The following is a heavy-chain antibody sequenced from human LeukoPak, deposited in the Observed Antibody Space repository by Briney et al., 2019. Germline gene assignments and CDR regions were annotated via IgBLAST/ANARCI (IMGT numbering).Heavy chain of an antibody. CDR2: IIPIFGTA. Sequence: SVKVSCKASGGTFSSYAISWVRQAPGQGLEWMGGIIPIFGTANYAQKFQGRVTITTDESTSTAYMELGSLRSEDTAVYYCARGGTNYYDSSGYYPPTHWFDPWGQGTLVTVSS. V-gene: IGHV1-69*05. D-gene: IGHD3-22*01. CDR3: ARGGTNYYDSSGYYPPTHWFDP. CDR1: GGTFSSYA. J-gene: IGHJ5*02.